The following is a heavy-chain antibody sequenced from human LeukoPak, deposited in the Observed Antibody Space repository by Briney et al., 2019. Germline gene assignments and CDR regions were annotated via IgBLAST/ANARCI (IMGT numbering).Heavy chain of an antibody. V-gene: IGHV3-66*01. D-gene: IGHD6-13*01. CDR2: MYRDGST. CDR1: GFTVSNY. CDR3: AREQIGHGSWHLNPHYYFDY. Sequence: GGSLRLSCVASGFTVSNYMSWARQAPGKGLECVSVMYRDGSTYYLDSVKGRFTISRDNSKNTLYLQMNSLRVEDTAVYYCAREQIGHGSWHLNPHYYFDYWGQGTLVTVSS. J-gene: IGHJ4*02.